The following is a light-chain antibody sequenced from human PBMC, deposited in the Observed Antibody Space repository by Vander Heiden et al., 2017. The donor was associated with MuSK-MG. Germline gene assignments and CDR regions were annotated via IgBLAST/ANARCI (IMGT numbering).Light chain of an antibody. J-gene: IGKJ1*01. V-gene: IGKV3-11*01. Sequence: EIVLTQSPATLSLSPRERPTLSCRASQSVSSYLAWYQQKPGQAPRLLIYDASNRATGIPARFSGSGSGTDFTLTISSPEPEDFAVYYCQQRSNWQSTFGQGTKVEIK. CDR1: QSVSSY. CDR3: QQRSNWQST. CDR2: DAS.